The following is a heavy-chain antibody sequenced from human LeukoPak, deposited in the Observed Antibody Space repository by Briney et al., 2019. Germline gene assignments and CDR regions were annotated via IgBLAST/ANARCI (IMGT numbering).Heavy chain of an antibody. J-gene: IGHJ6*02. CDR2: MNPNSGNT. CDR3: ARTGIVVEHYYYGTDV. D-gene: IGHD2-2*01. V-gene: IGHV1-8*02. Sequence: ASVKVSCKASGYTFTSYDINWVRQATGQGLEWMGWMNPNSGNTGYAQKFQGRVTMTRNTSISTAYMELSSLRSEDTAVYYCARTGIVVEHYYYGTDVWGQGTTVTVSS. CDR1: GYTFTSYD.